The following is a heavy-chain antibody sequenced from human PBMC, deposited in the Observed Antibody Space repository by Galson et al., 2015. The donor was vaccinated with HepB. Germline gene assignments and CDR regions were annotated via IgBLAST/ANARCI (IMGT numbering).Heavy chain of an antibody. CDR2: IIPILGIA. Sequence: SVKVSCKASGGTFSSYTISWVRQAPGQGLEWMGRIIPILGIANYAQKFQGRVTITADKSTSTAYMELSSLRSEDTAVYYCARFAATTYLAAHDAFDIWGQGTMVTVSS. D-gene: IGHD5-12*01. CDR3: ARFAATTYLAAHDAFDI. V-gene: IGHV1-69*02. CDR1: GGTFSSYT. J-gene: IGHJ3*02.